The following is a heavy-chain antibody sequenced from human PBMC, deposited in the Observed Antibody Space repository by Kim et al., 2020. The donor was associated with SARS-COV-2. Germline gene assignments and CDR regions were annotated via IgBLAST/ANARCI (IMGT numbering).Heavy chain of an antibody. CDR2: INPSGGST. V-gene: IGHV1-46*01. CDR3: AGDTMFGVVKENWFDP. J-gene: IGHJ5*02. Sequence: ASVKVSCKASGYTFTSYYMHWVRQAPGQGLEWMGIINPSGGSTSYAQKFQGRVTMTRDTSTSTVYMELSSLRSEDTAVYYCAGDTMFGVVKENWFDPWGQGAPVTVSS. CDR1: GYTFTSYY. D-gene: IGHD3-3*01.